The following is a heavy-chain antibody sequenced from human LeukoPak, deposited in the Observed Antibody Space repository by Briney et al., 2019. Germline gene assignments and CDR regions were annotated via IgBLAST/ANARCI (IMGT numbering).Heavy chain of an antibody. CDR3: ARERRHYHDSSGYYYWGPFDY. CDR2: IIPIFGTA. J-gene: IGHJ4*02. CDR1: GGTFSSYA. D-gene: IGHD3-22*01. Sequence: SVKVSCKASGGTFSSYAISWVRQAPGQGLEWMGGIIPIFGTANYAQKFQGRVTITADKSTSTAYMELSSLRSEDTAVYYCARERRHYHDSSGYYYWGPFDYWGQGTLVTVSS. V-gene: IGHV1-69*06.